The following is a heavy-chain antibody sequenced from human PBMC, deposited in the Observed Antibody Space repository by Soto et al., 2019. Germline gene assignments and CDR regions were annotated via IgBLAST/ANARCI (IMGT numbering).Heavy chain of an antibody. J-gene: IGHJ4*02. CDR2: IWYDGSNK. CDR3: ARAHDSSGYYFGY. V-gene: IGHV3-33*08. CDR1: GFTVSSNY. Sequence: GGSLRLSCAASGFTVSSNYMSWVRQAPGKGLEWVAVIWYDGSNKYYADSVKGRFTISRDNSKNTLYLQMNSLRAEDTAVYYCARAHDSSGYYFGYWGQGTLVTVSS. D-gene: IGHD3-22*01.